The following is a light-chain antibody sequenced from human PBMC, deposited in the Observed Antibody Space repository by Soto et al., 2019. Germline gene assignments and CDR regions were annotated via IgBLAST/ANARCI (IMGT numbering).Light chain of an antibody. Sequence: DIQMTQSPSSLSASVGDRVTITCRASQGISNYLVWYQQKPGKAPQLLIYAASTLQSGVPSRFSGSGSGTDFTLTISSLQPEDVATYYCQRHNSAPPVSFGPGTKVDLK. J-gene: IGKJ3*01. V-gene: IGKV1-27*01. CDR3: QRHNSAPPVS. CDR2: AAS. CDR1: QGISNY.